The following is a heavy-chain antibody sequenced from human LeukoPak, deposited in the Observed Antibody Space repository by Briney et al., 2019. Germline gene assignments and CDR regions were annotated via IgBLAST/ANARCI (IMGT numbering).Heavy chain of an antibody. J-gene: IGHJ5*02. D-gene: IGHD6-13*01. CDR3: ARSIAAAGTSWFDP. CDR1: GYSISSGYY. CDR2: IYHSGST. Sequence: SETLSLTCTVSGYSISSGYYWGWIRQPPGKGLEWIGSIYHSGSTYYNPSLKSRVTISVDTSKNQFSLKLSSVTAADTAVYYCARSIAAAGTSWFDPWGQGTLDTVSS. V-gene: IGHV4-38-2*02.